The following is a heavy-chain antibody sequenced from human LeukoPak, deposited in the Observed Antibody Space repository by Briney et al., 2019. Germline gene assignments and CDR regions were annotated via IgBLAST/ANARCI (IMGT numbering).Heavy chain of an antibody. D-gene: IGHD6-13*01. CDR1: GGSISTYY. CDR3: ARDRGTAAGFDY. Sequence: NPSETLSLTWTVSGGSISTYYGSWIRQPPGKGLECIGYIYYSGSTSYNPSLKSRLTISVDRSKNQFFLKLSSVTAADTAVYYCARDRGTAAGFDYWGQGTLVTVSS. V-gene: IGHV4-59*01. CDR2: IYYSGST. J-gene: IGHJ4*02.